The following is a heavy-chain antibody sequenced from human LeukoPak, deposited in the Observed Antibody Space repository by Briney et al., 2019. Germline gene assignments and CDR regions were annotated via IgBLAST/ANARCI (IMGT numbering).Heavy chain of an antibody. CDR1: GGSFSGYY. CDR2: INHIGSN. V-gene: IGHV4-34*01. Sequence: SETLSLTCAVYGGSFSGYYWTWIRQPPGKGLEWIGEINHIGSNNYNPSLKSRVTISVDTSKNQFSLQLTSVTAADTAVYYCARQDVDAEAGTTSYAFDIWDQGTMVTVSS. CDR3: ARQDVDAEAGTTSYAFDI. D-gene: IGHD1-14*01. J-gene: IGHJ3*02.